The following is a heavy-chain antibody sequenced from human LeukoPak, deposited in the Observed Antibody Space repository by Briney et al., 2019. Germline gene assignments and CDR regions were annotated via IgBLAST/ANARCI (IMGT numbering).Heavy chain of an antibody. CDR2: IYYSGST. D-gene: IGHD2-2*01. J-gene: IGHJ6*03. CDR1: GGSISSGDYY. CDR3: ASSIVVVPAAMDYYYMDV. V-gene: IGHV4-30-4*08. Sequence: SETLSLTCTVSGGSISSGDYYWGWIRQPPGKGLEWIGYIYYSGSTYYNPSLKSRVTISVDTSKNQFSLKLGSVTAADTAVYYCASSIVVVPAAMDYYYMDVWGKGTTVTVSS.